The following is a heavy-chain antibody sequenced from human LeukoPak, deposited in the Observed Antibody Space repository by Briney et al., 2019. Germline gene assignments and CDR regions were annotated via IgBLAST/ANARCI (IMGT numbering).Heavy chain of an antibody. D-gene: IGHD6-19*01. Sequence: PSQSLSLTCAVSGGSFTGSFSTYYWSSIRQPLGTGLERIGEINHSGSNTYNPALKSRVTISIDTSKNRFSLKLSSVTAADTAMYYCARNGWYSVDYWGQGTQVIVSS. V-gene: IGHV4-34*01. J-gene: IGHJ4*02. CDR2: INHSGSN. CDR1: GGSFTGSFSTYY. CDR3: ARNGWYSVDY.